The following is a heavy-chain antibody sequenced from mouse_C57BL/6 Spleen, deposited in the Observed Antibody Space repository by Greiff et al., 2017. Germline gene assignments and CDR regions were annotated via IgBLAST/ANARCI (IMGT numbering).Heavy chain of an antibody. CDR2: IDPSDSYT. CDR1: GYTFTSYW. CDR3: ARGDESAMDD. V-gene: IGHV1-69*01. Sequence: QVQLQQPGAELVMPGASVKLSCKASGYTFTSYWMHWVKQRPGQGLEWIGEIDPSDSYTNYNQKFKGKSTLTVDKSSSTAYMQLSSLTSEDSAVYYCARGDESAMDDWGQGTSVTVSS. J-gene: IGHJ4*01.